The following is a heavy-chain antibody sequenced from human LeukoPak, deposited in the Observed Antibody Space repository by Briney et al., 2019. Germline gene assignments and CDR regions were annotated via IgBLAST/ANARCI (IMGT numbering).Heavy chain of an antibody. Sequence: ASVKVSCKASGYTFTSYYMHWVRQAPGQGLEWMGIINPSGGSTSYAQKFQGRVTMTRDTSTSTVYMELSSLRSEDTAVYYCARLYSSSSGRLPGGDAFDIWGQGTMVTVSS. J-gene: IGHJ3*02. CDR3: ARLYSSSSGRLPGGDAFDI. D-gene: IGHD6-6*01. CDR1: GYTFTSYY. V-gene: IGHV1-46*01. CDR2: INPSGGST.